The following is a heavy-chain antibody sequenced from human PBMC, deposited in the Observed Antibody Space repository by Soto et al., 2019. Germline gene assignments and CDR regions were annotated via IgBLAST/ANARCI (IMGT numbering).Heavy chain of an antibody. Sequence: SETLSLTCSVSGGSVSNKTYYWSWIRQPPGKRLEWIGYVYYSGTTNYNPSLKSRVTISVDLSKNQFSLRLSSVTTADTALYYCARTTAVPNTLRSRYFFDFWGQGTLVTVSS. CDR1: GGSVSNKTYY. CDR3: ARTTAVPNTLRSRYFFDF. CDR2: VYYSGTT. J-gene: IGHJ4*02. D-gene: IGHD4-17*01. V-gene: IGHV4-61*01.